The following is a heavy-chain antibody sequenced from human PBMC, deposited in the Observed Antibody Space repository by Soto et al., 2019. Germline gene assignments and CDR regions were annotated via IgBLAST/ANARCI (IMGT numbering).Heavy chain of an antibody. CDR2: IKQEGSEK. CDR3: ASDFRGYYYDSSGSY. J-gene: IGHJ4*02. V-gene: IGHV3-7*01. Sequence: GGSLRLSCAASGFTFSSYWMSWVRQAPGKGLEWVANIKQEGSEKYYVDSVKGRFTISRDNAKNSLYLQMNSLRAEDTAVYYCASDFRGYYYDSSGSYWGQGTLVTVSS. D-gene: IGHD3-22*01. CDR1: GFTFSSYW.